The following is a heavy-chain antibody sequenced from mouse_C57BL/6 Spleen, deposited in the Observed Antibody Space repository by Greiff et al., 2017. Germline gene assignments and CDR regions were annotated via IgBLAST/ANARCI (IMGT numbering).Heavy chain of an antibody. CDR2: INPNNGGT. V-gene: IGHV1-26*01. CDR1: GYTFTDYY. CDR3: VRLPHCGRSVYFCY. Sequence: VQLQQSGPELVKPGASVKISCKASGYTFTDYYMNWVKQSHGKSLEWLGDINPNNGGTSYNQKFKGKATLTVDKSSSTAYMELRSLTYEDSAVHYGVRLPHCGRSVYFCYRGQSTTLPVSS. J-gene: IGHJ2*01. D-gene: IGHD1-1*01.